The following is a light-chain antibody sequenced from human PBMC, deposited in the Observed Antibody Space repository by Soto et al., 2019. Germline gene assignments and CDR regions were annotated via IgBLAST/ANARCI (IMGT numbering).Light chain of an antibody. J-gene: IGLJ2*01. Sequence: QAVVTQPPSVSGAPGQRVTISCTGSSSNIGAGYNVHWYQQFPGTAPKLLIYGNNNRPSGVPDRFSGSKSGTSASLAITGLQAEDEADYECQSYDSSLGGVVFGGGTKLTVL. CDR1: SSNIGAGYN. V-gene: IGLV1-40*01. CDR3: QSYDSSLGGVV. CDR2: GNN.